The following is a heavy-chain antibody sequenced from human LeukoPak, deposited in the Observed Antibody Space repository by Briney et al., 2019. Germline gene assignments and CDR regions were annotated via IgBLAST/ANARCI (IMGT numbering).Heavy chain of an antibody. V-gene: IGHV1-24*01. Sequence: ASVKVSCKVSGYTLTELSMHWVRQAPGKGLEWMGGFDPEDGETLYAQRFQGRVTMTKDTSTDTVYMELSSLKSEDTAVYYCARRGDTAMVLDAFDIWGQGTMVTVSS. CDR3: ARRGDTAMVLDAFDI. CDR1: GYTLTELS. J-gene: IGHJ3*02. D-gene: IGHD5-18*01. CDR2: FDPEDGET.